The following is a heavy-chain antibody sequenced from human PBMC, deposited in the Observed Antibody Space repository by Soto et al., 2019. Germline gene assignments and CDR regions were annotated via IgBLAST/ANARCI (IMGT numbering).Heavy chain of an antibody. CDR2: IIPIFGTT. V-gene: IGHV1-69*01. Sequence: VQLVQSGAEVKKPGSSLKVSCKASGGTFSSYGINWVRQAPGQGLEWMGGIIPIFGTTYYAQRFQDRVTIPADESTSTAYMELSSLRSEDTAVYYCAGGPKVVVVAATGDYYYYGMDVWGQGTTVTVSS. J-gene: IGHJ6*02. CDR1: GGTFSSYG. D-gene: IGHD2-15*01. CDR3: AGGPKVVVVAATGDYYYYGMDV.